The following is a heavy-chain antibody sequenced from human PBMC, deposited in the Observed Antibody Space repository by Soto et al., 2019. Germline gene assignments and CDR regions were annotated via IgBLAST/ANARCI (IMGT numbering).Heavy chain of an antibody. D-gene: IGHD2-15*01. Sequence: SETLSLTCTVSGGSISTYYWSWIRQSPGKGLEWIGYIYYSGSTNYNPSLKSRATISVDTSKNQFSLRLKSVTPADAAVYYCARDLVAATNDAFDIWGQGTMVTVSS. J-gene: IGHJ3*02. CDR3: ARDLVAATNDAFDI. CDR1: GGSISTYY. V-gene: IGHV4-59*01. CDR2: IYYSGST.